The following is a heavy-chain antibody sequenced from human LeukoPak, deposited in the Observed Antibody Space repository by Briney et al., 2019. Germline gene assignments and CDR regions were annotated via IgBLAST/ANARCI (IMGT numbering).Heavy chain of an antibody. D-gene: IGHD3-10*02. V-gene: IGHV3-48*03. CDR2: ISGSGSTI. CDR1: VFNFSSKA. CDR3: AELGITMIGGV. J-gene: IGHJ6*04. Sequence: GGSLRLSCAASVFNFSSKARTWGRQAPGKGQGWVSPISGSGSTIYYADSVKGRFTISRDNAKNSLYLQMNSLRAEDTAVYYCAELGITMIGGVWGKGTTVTISS.